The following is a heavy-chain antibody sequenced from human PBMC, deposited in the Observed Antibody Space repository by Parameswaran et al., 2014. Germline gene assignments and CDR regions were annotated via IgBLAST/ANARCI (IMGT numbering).Heavy chain of an antibody. CDR3: ARVGDSSGYWKGSYYYYGMDV. Sequence: VRQAPGKGLEWIGYIYYSGSTYYNPSLKSRVTISVDTSKNQFSLKLSSVTAADTAVYYCARVGDSSGYWKGSYYYYGMDVWGQGTTVTVSS. V-gene: IGHV4-30-4*01. J-gene: IGHJ6*02. CDR2: IYYSGST. D-gene: IGHD3-22*01.